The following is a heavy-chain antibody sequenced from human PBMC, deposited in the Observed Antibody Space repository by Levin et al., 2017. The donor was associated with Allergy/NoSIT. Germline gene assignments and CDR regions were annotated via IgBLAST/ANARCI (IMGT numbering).Heavy chain of an antibody. Sequence: GGSLRLSCAASGFTFSSYGMHWVRQAPGKGLEWVAVIWYDGSNKYYADSVKGRFTISRDNSKNTLYLQMNSLRAEDTAVYYCARDKARWFGDLRDYYYGMDVWGQGTTVTVSS. CDR1: GFTFSSYG. D-gene: IGHD3-10*01. J-gene: IGHJ6*02. CDR3: ARDKARWFGDLRDYYYGMDV. CDR2: IWYDGSNK. V-gene: IGHV3-33*01.